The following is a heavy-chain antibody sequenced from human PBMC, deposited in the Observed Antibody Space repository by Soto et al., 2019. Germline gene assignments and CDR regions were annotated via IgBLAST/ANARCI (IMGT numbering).Heavy chain of an antibody. J-gene: IGHJ4*02. CDR2: ISYDGSNK. CDR1: GFTFSRYG. D-gene: IGHD3-22*01. Sequence: QVQLVESGGGVVQTGRSLRLSCAASGFTFSRYGMHWVRQAPGKGLEWVAVISYDGSNKYYADSVKGRFTISRDNSKNALYLRMNSLRADDTAVYYCAKGIVVVRGYYFNYWGQGTLVTVSS. V-gene: IGHV3-30*18. CDR3: AKGIVVVRGYYFNY.